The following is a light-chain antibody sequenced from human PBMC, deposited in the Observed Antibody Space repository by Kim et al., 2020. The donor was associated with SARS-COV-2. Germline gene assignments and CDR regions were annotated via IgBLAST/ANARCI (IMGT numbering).Light chain of an antibody. Sequence: NFMLTQPHSVSESPGKTVTISCTRSSGSIASNSVQWYQQRPGSSHTIVIYADNRRPSGVPDRFSASIDSSSNSASLTISGLKPEDEADYYCQSHDGSPWVCGGGTQLTVL. CDR2: ADN. V-gene: IGLV6-57*01. CDR1: SGSIASNS. J-gene: IGLJ3*02. CDR3: QSHDGSPWV.